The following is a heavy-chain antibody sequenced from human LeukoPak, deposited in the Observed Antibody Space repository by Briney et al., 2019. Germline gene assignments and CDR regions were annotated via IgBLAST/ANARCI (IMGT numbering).Heavy chain of an antibody. D-gene: IGHD6-19*01. V-gene: IGHV4-34*01. CDR2: INHSGST. J-gene: IGHJ1*01. CDR3: ARAGYSSGWYHSGYFQH. Sequence: SETLSLTCAVYGGSFSGYYWSWIRQPPGKGPEWVGEINHSGSTNYNPFLKSRVTISVDTSTNQFSLKLSSVTAADTAVYYCARAGYSSGWYHSGYFQHWGQGTLVTVSS. CDR1: GGSFSGYY.